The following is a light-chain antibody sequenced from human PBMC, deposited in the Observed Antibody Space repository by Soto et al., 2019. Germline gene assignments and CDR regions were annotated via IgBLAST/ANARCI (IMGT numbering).Light chain of an antibody. CDR1: SSDVGAYNY. J-gene: IGLJ1*01. CDR3: SSKRTTASPV. CDR2: EVS. V-gene: IGLV2-14*01. Sequence: QSVLTQPASVSGSPGQTITISCNGTSSDVGAYNYVSWYQQHPGKAPKLMIYEVSNRPSGVSDRFSGSKSGNTASLTISGLQAADEADYSCSSKRTTASPVFGTGTKVT.